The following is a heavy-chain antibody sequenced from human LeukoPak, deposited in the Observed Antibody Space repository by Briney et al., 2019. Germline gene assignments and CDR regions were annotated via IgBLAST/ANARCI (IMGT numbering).Heavy chain of an antibody. V-gene: IGHV4-59*01. J-gene: IGHJ4*02. D-gene: IGHD6-6*01. CDR2: IYYSGST. Sequence: SETLSLTCTVSGGSISSYYWSWIRQPPGKGLEWIGYIYYSGSTNYNPSLKSRVTISVDTSKNQFSLKLSSVTAADTAVYYCAREGEQLVPDYWGQGTLVTVSS. CDR1: GGSISSYY. CDR3: AREGEQLVPDY.